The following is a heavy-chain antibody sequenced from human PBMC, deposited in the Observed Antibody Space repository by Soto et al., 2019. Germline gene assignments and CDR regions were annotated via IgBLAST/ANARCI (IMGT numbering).Heavy chain of an antibody. J-gene: IGHJ5*02. D-gene: IGHD4-4*01. CDR2: INSDGSST. CDR1: GFTFSSYW. V-gene: IGHV3-74*01. Sequence: EVQLVESGGGLVQPGGSLRLSCAASGFTFSSYWMHWVRQAPGKGLVWVSRINSDGSSTSYADSVKGRFTISSDNAKNTLYLQMNRRRAEATAVYYCASDSNYEVIDPWGQGTLVTVSS. CDR3: ASDSNYEVIDP.